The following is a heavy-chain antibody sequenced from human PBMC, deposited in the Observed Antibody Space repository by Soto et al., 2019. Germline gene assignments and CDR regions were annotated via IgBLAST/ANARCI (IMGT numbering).Heavy chain of an antibody. CDR2: IYYSGST. CDR1: GGSISSGDYY. J-gene: IGHJ4*02. CDR3: AREGSGYNIDY. Sequence: SETLSLTCTVSGGSISSGDYYWSWIRQPPGKGLEWIGYIYYSGSTHYNPSLKSRVTISVDTSKNQFSLKLSSVTAADTAVYYCAREGSGYNIDYWGQGTLVTVSS. D-gene: IGHD3-22*01. V-gene: IGHV4-30-4*01.